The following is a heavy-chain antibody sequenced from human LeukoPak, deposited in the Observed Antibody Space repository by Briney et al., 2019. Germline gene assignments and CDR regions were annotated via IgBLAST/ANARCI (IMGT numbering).Heavy chain of an antibody. CDR2: ISYDGSNK. CDR3: AKLIGTTFTGY. J-gene: IGHJ4*02. Sequence: GGSLRLSCAASGFTFSSYGMHWVRQAPGRGLEWVAVISYDGSNKYYADSVKGRFTVSRDNSKNTLYLQMNSLRAEDTAVYYCAKLIGTTFTGYWGQGTLVTVSS. D-gene: IGHD4-17*01. CDR1: GFTFSSYG. V-gene: IGHV3-30*18.